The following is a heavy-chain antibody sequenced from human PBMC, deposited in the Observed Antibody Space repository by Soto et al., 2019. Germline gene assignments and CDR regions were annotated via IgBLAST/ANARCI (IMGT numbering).Heavy chain of an antibody. CDR1: GVPFSSYA. CDR2: ISGSGGST. CDR3: AKTGTAAELAIDY. D-gene: IGHD6-13*01. V-gene: IGHV3-23*01. J-gene: IGHJ4*02. Sequence: GGSMGLSCAASGVPFSSYAMSWVRKDPGKGLEWVSAISGSGGSTYYADSVKGRFTISRDNSKNTLYLQMNSLRAEDTAVYYCAKTGTAAELAIDYWGQGTLVTVSS.